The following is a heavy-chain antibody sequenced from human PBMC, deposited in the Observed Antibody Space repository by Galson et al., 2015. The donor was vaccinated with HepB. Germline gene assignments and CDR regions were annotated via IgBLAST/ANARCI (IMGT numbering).Heavy chain of an antibody. D-gene: IGHD2-15*01. V-gene: IGHV5-51*03. CDR3: AMSGGYCSGGRCRLDY. CDR2: IYPGDPDT. Sequence: QSGAEVKKPGESLKISCKGFGYSFTSYWIAWVRQMPGKGLEWMGIIYPGDPDTRDSPSFQGQVTISADKSINTAYLHWSSLRASDTAMYYCAMSGGYCSGGRCRLDYWGQGTPVTVSS. J-gene: IGHJ4*02. CDR1: GYSFTSYW.